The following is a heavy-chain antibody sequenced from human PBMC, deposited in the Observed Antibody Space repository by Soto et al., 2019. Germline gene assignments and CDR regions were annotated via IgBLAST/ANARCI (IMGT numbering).Heavy chain of an antibody. Sequence: GGSLRLSCVGSGFTFRDSAMSWVRQAPGKGLEWVSAISGGGGRSYYADSVEGRFTISRDNSKNILYLQMTALTAGDAAIYYCARLNSGDYGLDYFAYWGHGTLVTVSS. D-gene: IGHD4-17*01. CDR3: ARLNSGDYGLDYFAY. V-gene: IGHV3-23*01. J-gene: IGHJ4*01. CDR1: GFTFRDSA. CDR2: ISGGGGRS.